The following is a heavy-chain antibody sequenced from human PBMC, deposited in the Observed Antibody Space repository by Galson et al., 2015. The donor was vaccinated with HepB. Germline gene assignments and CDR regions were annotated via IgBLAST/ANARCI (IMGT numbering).Heavy chain of an antibody. CDR1: GFTFGSYA. D-gene: IGHD3-22*01. Sequence: SLRLSCAASGFTFGSYAMHWVRQAPGKGLEWVAVISYDGSNKYYADSVKGRFTISRDNSKNTLYLQMNSLRAEDTAVYYCARDRGTSGYYSDYWGQGTLVTVSS. CDR3: ARDRGTSGYYSDY. V-gene: IGHV3-30*04. CDR2: ISYDGSNK. J-gene: IGHJ4*02.